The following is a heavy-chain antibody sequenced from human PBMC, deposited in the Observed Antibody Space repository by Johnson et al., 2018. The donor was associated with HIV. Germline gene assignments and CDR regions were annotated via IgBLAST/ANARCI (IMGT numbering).Heavy chain of an antibody. Sequence: QVQLVESGGGVVQPGRSLRLSCAASGFTFSSYAMHWVRQAPGKGLEWVAVISYDGSYKYYADSVKGRLTISRDNSKNTLYLQMSSLRAEDTAVYYCARGGQRVLDAFDIWGQGTMVTVSS. CDR2: ISYDGSYK. V-gene: IGHV3-30*04. J-gene: IGHJ3*02. D-gene: IGHD6-6*01. CDR1: GFTFSSYA. CDR3: ARGGQRVLDAFDI.